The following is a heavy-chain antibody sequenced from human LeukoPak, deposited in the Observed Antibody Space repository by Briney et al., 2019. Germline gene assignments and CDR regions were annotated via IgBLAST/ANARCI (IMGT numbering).Heavy chain of an antibody. J-gene: IGHJ4*02. CDR2: IFYSGST. Sequence: SETLSLTCTVAGGSISSYYWSWIRQPPGKGLEWIGYIFYSGSTNYNPSLKSRVTISVDTSKNQFSLKLNSVTAADTAVYYCAKVSGYCSRTSCYLCDYWGQGTLVTVSS. CDR3: AKVSGYCSRTSCYLCDY. D-gene: IGHD2-2*01. V-gene: IGHV4-59*08. CDR1: GGSISSYY.